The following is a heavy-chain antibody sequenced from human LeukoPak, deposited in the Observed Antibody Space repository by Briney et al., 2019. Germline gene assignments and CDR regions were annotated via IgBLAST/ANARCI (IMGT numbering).Heavy chain of an antibody. Sequence: SVKVSCKASGGTFSSYAISWVRQAPGQGLEWMGGIIPIFGTANYAQKFQGRVTITADKSTSTAYMELSSLRSEDTAVYYCARDLPSVVPAAIFDYWGQGTLVTVSS. J-gene: IGHJ4*02. CDR2: IIPIFGTA. CDR3: ARDLPSVVPAAIFDY. D-gene: IGHD2-2*01. CDR1: GGTFSSYA. V-gene: IGHV1-69*06.